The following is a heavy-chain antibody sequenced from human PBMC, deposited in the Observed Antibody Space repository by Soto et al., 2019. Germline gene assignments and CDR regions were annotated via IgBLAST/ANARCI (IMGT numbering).Heavy chain of an antibody. Sequence: GGSLRLSCAASGFTFSRYDMSWVRQAPGKGLEWVSTVRTTGGITYYADPVRGRFTISRDDSKSTLYLQMNTLRAEDTAVYYCVYYDSSTYYSFDYWGQGTLVTVSS. CDR3: VYYDSSTYYSFDY. V-gene: IGHV3-23*01. CDR2: VRTTGGIT. J-gene: IGHJ4*02. D-gene: IGHD3-22*01. CDR1: GFTFSRYD.